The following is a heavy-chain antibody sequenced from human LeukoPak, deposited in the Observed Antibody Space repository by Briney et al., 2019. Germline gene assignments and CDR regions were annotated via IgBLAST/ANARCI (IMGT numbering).Heavy chain of an antibody. CDR1: GYTFTSYD. V-gene: IGHV1-8*01. J-gene: IGHJ4*02. CDR3: ARVATPWFYYYDSSGYYYYFDY. D-gene: IGHD3-22*01. CDR2: MNPNSGNT. Sequence: ASVKVSFKASGYTFTSYDINWVRQATGQGVEWMGWMNPNSGNTGYAQKFQGRVTMTRNTSISTAYMELSSLRSEDTAVYYCARVATPWFYYYDSSGYYYYFDYWSQGTLVTVSS.